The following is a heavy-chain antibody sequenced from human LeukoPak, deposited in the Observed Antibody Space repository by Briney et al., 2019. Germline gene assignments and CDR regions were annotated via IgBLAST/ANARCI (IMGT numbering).Heavy chain of an antibody. V-gene: IGHV1-18*01. D-gene: IGHD6-13*01. Sequence: GASVKVSCKASGYTFTSYGISWVRQAPGQGLEWMGWISAYNGNTNYAQKLQGRVTMTTDTSTSTAYMELRSLRSDDTAVYYCARADSSSWYNGNDYWGQGTLVTVSS. CDR3: ARADSSSWYNGNDY. CDR2: ISAYNGNT. CDR1: GYTFTSYG. J-gene: IGHJ4*02.